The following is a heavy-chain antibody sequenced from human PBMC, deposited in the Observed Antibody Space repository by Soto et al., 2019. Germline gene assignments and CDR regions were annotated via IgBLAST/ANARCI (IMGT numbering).Heavy chain of an antibody. J-gene: IGHJ6*02. Sequence: GESLKISCKGSGYSFTSYWIGWVRQMPGKGLGWMGIIYPGDSDTRYSPSFQGQVTISADKSISTAYLQWSSLKASDTAMYYCARHQHSSSWQRNYGMDVWGQGTTVTVSS. V-gene: IGHV5-51*01. D-gene: IGHD6-13*01. CDR3: ARHQHSSSWQRNYGMDV. CDR1: GYSFTSYW. CDR2: IYPGDSDT.